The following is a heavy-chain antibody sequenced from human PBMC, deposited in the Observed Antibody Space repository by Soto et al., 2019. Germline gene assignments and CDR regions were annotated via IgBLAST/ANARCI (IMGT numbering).Heavy chain of an antibody. CDR2: IYYSGST. V-gene: IGHV4-39*01. CDR1: GGSISSSSYY. D-gene: IGHD5-18*01. Sequence: SETLSLTCTVSGGSISSSSYYWGWIRQPPGKGLEWIGSIYYSGSTYYNPSLKSRVTISVDTSKNQFSLKLSSVTAADTAVYYCARRIQLWPHRSYYYFDYWGQGTLVTVSS. CDR3: ARRIQLWPHRSYYYFDY. J-gene: IGHJ4*02.